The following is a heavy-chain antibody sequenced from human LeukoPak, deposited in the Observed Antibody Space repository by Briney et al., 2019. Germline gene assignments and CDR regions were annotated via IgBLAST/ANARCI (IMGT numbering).Heavy chain of an antibody. CDR2: ISFDGTNK. D-gene: IGHD4-17*01. Sequence: GGSLRLSCTASGVTLSNYAMHWVRRPPGRGLEWVAVISFDGTNKYHGDSVGGRFSVSRDNSKNTVYLQMNSLRPDDTAMYYCATDYGDYEPIDYWGQGTLVTVSS. V-gene: IGHV3-30*04. CDR3: ATDYGDYEPIDY. J-gene: IGHJ4*02. CDR1: GVTLSNYA.